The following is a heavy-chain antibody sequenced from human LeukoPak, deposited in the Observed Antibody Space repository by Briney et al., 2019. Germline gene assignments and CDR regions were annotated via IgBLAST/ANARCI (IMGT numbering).Heavy chain of an antibody. Sequence: GRSLRLSCAASGFTFDDYAMHWVRQAPGKGLEWVSGISWNSGSIGYADSVKGRFTISRDNAKNSPYLQMNSLRAEDTALYYCAKSMVVTAPLDAFDIWGQGTMVTVSS. D-gene: IGHD2-21*02. CDR2: ISWNSGSI. CDR3: AKSMVVTAPLDAFDI. J-gene: IGHJ3*02. V-gene: IGHV3-9*01. CDR1: GFTFDDYA.